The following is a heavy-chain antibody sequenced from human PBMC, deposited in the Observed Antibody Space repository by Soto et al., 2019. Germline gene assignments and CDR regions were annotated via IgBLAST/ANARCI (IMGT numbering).Heavy chain of an antibody. CDR2: IKQDGSEK. CDR3: TRDRGYRDRPGGDY. Sequence: EVQLVESGGDLVQPGGSLRLSCAASGFTSSDYWMSWVRQAPGKGLEWVANIKQDGSEKYYVDSVKGRFTISRDNAKNSLFLQMNSLRAEDTAVYYCTRDRGYRDRPGGDYWGQGTLVTVSS. D-gene: IGHD3-22*01. J-gene: IGHJ4*02. CDR1: GFTSSDYW. V-gene: IGHV3-7*01.